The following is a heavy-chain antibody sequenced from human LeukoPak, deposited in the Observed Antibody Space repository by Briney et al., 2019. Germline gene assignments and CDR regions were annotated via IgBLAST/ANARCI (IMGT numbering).Heavy chain of an antibody. J-gene: IGHJ4*02. D-gene: IGHD3-22*01. CDR3: AKDRGGGITMVVLVYDY. CDR1: GLTFSNYA. V-gene: IGHV3-23*01. CDR2: ISARGNYT. Sequence: GGSLRLSCAVSGLTFSNYAMSWVRRAPGKGLEWVSTISARGNYTYYADSVKGRFTISRDSSKNTLYLQMNSLRAEDTAVYYCAKDRGGGITMVVLVYDYWGQGTLVTVSS.